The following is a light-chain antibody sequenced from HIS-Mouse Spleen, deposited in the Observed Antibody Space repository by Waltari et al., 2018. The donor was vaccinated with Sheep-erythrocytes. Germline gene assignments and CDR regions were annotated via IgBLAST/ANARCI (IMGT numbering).Light chain of an antibody. J-gene: IGLJ1*01. CDR3: CSYAGSYNHV. CDR2: DVS. V-gene: IGLV2-11*01. CDR1: SSDVGGYNY. Sequence: SVSGSPGQSVTISCTGTSSDVGGYNYVSWYQQHPGKAPKLMIYDVSKRPSGVPDRFSGSKSGNTAALTISELQAEDEADYYCCSYAGSYNHVFATGTKVTVL.